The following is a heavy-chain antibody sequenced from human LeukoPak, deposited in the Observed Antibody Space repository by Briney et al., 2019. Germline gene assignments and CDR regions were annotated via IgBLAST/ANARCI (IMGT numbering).Heavy chain of an antibody. CDR2: ISGSGGST. D-gene: IGHD6-6*01. CDR1: GFTFSSYA. CDR3: AKDAAEISAPLSLGEYSSSLGYMDV. J-gene: IGHJ6*03. Sequence: GGSLRLSCAASGFTFSSYAMSWVRQAPGKGLEWVSAISGSGGSTYYADSVKGRFTISRDNSKNTLYLQMNSLRAEDTAVYYCAKDAAEISAPLSLGEYSSSLGYMDVWGKGTTVTVSS. V-gene: IGHV3-23*01.